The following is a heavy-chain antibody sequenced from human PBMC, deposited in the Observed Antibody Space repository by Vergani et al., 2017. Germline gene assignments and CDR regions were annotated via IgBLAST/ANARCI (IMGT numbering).Heavy chain of an antibody. J-gene: IGHJ6*02. CDR2: ISWNSGSI. CDR1: GFTFDDYA. Sequence: EVQLVESGGGLVQPGRSLRLSCAASGFTFDDYAMHWVRQAPGKGLEWVSGISWNSGSIGYADSVKGRFTISRDNATNSLYLQMNSLRAEDTALYYCAKDIEYYGSGSYYTSKRGGYYDDYGMDGWGQGTTVTVSS. CDR3: AKDIEYYGSGSYYTSKRGGYYDDYGMDG. D-gene: IGHD3-10*01. V-gene: IGHV3-9*01.